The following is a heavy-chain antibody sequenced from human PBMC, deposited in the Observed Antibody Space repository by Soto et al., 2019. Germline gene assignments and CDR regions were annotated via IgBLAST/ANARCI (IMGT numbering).Heavy chain of an antibody. CDR2: IYYSGST. CDR1: GGSISSGDYY. J-gene: IGHJ5*02. V-gene: IGHV4-30-4*01. Sequence: SETLSLTCTVSGGSISSGDYYWSWIRQPPGKGLEWIGYIYYSGSTYYNPSLKSRVTISVDTSKNQFSPKLSSVTAADTAVYYCARALXYYYDSSGYYPGGWFDPWGQGTLVTVSS. D-gene: IGHD3-22*01. CDR3: ARALXYYYDSSGYYPGGWFDP.